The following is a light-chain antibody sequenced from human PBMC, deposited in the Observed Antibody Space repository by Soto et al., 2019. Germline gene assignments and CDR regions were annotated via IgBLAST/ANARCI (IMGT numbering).Light chain of an antibody. CDR3: QHYASSPIT. V-gene: IGKV3-20*01. Sequence: VLTQSPDTLSLSPGATAILSCRASQSLDTYSAWYQFKPGQRPRLLIYGASSRALGIPDRFIGRGSGTNFTLTIHRLEPEEFAVYFCQHYASSPITFGQGTRLEIK. J-gene: IGKJ5*01. CDR2: GAS. CDR1: QSLDTY.